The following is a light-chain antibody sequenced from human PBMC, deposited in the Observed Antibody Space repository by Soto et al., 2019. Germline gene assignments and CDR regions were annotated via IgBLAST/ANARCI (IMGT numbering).Light chain of an antibody. Sequence: DIQMTQSPSTLSASVGDRVTITCRASQSIDIWLAWYQQKPGKAPKLLIYKTFSLESGVPPRFSGSGSGTEFTLAISSLQPDDFATYYYQVYKGPPWTFGPGTKVDIK. CDR1: QSIDIW. CDR2: KTF. V-gene: IGKV1-5*03. CDR3: QVYKGPPWT. J-gene: IGKJ1*01.